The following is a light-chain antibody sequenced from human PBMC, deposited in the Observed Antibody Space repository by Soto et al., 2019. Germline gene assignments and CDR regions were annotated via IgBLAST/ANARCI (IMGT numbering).Light chain of an antibody. Sequence: QSVLTQPPSVSAAPGQKVTISCSEDSSTFGDNYVSWYQQLPATAPKLLIYDNNKRPSGIPDRFSGSKSGTSATLGITGLQTGDEDHYYCATWDRTLSAGNWVFGGGTKLTVL. J-gene: IGLJ3*02. V-gene: IGLV1-51*01. CDR1: SSTFGDNY. CDR2: DNN. CDR3: ATWDRTLSAGNWV.